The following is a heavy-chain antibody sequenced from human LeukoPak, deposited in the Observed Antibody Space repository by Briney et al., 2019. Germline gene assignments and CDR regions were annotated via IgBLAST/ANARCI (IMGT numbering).Heavy chain of an antibody. V-gene: IGHV1-2*02. CDR1: GYTFTGYY. J-gene: IGHJ3*02. CDR2: INPNSGGT. CDR3: AREANDSSGYYPKHDAFDI. Sequence: GASVKVSCKASGYTFTGYYMHWVRQAPGQGLEWMGWINPNSGGTNNAQKFQGRVTMTRDTSISTAYMELSRLRSDDTAVYYCAREANDSSGYYPKHDAFDIWGQGTMVTVSS. D-gene: IGHD3-22*01.